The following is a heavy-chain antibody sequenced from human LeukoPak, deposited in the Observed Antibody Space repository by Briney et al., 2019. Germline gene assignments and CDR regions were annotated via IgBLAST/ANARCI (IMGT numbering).Heavy chain of an antibody. V-gene: IGHV1-18*01. Sequence: ASVKVSFKTSGYTLTNYGIDWVRQAPGQGLEWMGWISAYNGNTNYAQKFQGRVTMTIDTSTRTAHMELRSLRSDDTAVYYCAKGKQWLDQVFDYWGQGTLVTVPS. CDR2: ISAYNGNT. D-gene: IGHD6-19*01. CDR1: GYTLTNYG. J-gene: IGHJ4*02. CDR3: AKGKQWLDQVFDY.